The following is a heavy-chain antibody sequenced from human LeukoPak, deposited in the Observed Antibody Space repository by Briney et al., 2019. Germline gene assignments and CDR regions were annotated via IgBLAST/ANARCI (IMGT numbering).Heavy chain of an antibody. CDR2: IKQDGSEK. CDR1: GLTLSNYW. CDR3: AARSSGNPYF. Sequence: GGSLRLSCTASGLTLSNYWMIWVRQAPGKGLQWVAKIKQDGSEKYYVDSVKGRFTISRDNAENSLYLQMNSLRVEDTAVYYCAARSSGNPYFWGQGTLVTVSS. V-gene: IGHV3-7*03. D-gene: IGHD1-26*01. J-gene: IGHJ4*02.